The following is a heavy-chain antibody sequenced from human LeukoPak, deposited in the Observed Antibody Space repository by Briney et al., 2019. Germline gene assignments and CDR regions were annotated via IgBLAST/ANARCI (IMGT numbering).Heavy chain of an antibody. D-gene: IGHD1-26*01. CDR3: ARVSGMDGAFDI. Sequence: PGGSLRLSCAASGFTFSSYGMHWVRQAPGKGLEWVSYISSSSSYTNYADSVKGRFTISRDNAKNSLYLQMNSLRAEDTAVYYCARVSGMDGAFDIWGQGTMVTVSS. CDR1: GFTFSSYG. J-gene: IGHJ3*02. CDR2: ISSSSSYT. V-gene: IGHV3-21*05.